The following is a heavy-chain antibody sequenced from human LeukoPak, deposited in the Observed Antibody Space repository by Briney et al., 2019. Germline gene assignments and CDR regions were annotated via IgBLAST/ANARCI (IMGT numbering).Heavy chain of an antibody. D-gene: IGHD3-22*01. CDR1: GGTFSSYA. CDR3: AKDHYYDSSGYSYFDY. V-gene: IGHV1-69*13. J-gene: IGHJ4*02. Sequence: SAKVPCKASGGTFSSYAISWVRQAPGQGLEWMGGIIPIFGTANYAQKFQGRVTITADESTSTAYMELSSLRSEDTAVCYCAKDHYYDSSGYSYFDYWGQGTLVTVSS. CDR2: IIPIFGTA.